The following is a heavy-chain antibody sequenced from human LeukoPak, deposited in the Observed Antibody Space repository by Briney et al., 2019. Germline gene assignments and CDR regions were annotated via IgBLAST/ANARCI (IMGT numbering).Heavy chain of an antibody. D-gene: IGHD1-14*01. CDR1: GGSISSHY. V-gene: IGHV4-59*11. CDR2: IYYSGST. CDR3: ARFTTMDAFDV. J-gene: IGHJ3*01. Sequence: SETLSLTCTVSGGSISSHYWSWIRQPPGKGLEWIGYIYYSGSTNYNPSLKSRGTISEDTSKNQFSLKLSSVTAADTAVYYCARFTTMDAFDVWGQGTMVTVSS.